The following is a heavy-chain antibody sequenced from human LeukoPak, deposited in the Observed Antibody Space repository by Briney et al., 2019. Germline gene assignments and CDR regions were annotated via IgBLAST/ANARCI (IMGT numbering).Heavy chain of an antibody. D-gene: IGHD3-10*01. CDR1: GFTFSSYA. CDR2: IRGSGGST. J-gene: IGHJ4*02. CDR3: ANHAEGSGSSQDFDY. V-gene: IGHV3-23*01. Sequence: GGSLRLSCAASGFTFSSYAMSWVRQAPGKGLEWVSAIRGSGGSTYYADYVKGRFTISRDNSKNTLYLQMNSLRAEDTAVYYCANHAEGSGSSQDFDYWGQGTLVTVSS.